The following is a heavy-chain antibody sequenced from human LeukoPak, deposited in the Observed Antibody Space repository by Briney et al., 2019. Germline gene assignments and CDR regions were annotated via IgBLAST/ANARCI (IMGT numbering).Heavy chain of an antibody. D-gene: IGHD2-2*01. CDR3: ARGGNPIVVVPAAIQSCYYGMDV. Sequence: ASVKVSCKASGYTFTSYDINWVRQATGQGLEWMGWMNPNSGNTGYAQKFQGRVTMTRNTSISTAYMELSSLRSEDTAVYYCARGGNPIVVVPAAIQSCYYGMDVWGQGTTVTVSS. J-gene: IGHJ6*02. V-gene: IGHV1-8*01. CDR1: GYTFTSYD. CDR2: MNPNSGNT.